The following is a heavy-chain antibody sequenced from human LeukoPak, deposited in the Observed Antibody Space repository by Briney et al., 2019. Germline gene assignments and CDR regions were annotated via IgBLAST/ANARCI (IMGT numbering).Heavy chain of an antibody. CDR3: TSWGDTTAEYFQR. CDR1: GFRFSGYW. CDR2: IKGDGSET. J-gene: IGHJ1*01. D-gene: IGHD2-21*02. V-gene: IGHV3-7*01. Sequence: GGSLRLSCAASGFRFSGYWMTWVRQAPGKGLEWVANIKGDGSETSYVTSVRGRFTISRDNAQNSMYLQMNSLRVEDTAVYYCTSWGDTTAEYFQRWGQGTLVTVSS.